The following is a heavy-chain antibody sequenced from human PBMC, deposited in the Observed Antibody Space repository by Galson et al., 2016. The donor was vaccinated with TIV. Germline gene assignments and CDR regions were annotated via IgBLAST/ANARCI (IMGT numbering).Heavy chain of an antibody. V-gene: IGHV1-2*02. D-gene: IGHD2/OR15-2a*01. CDR1: GYTFIGYC. J-gene: IGHJ6*02. CDR3: ARDRPHLLSGHVMDV. CDR2: INPNSSDT. Sequence: SVKVSCKASGYTFIGYCMHWVRQAPGQGLEWVGWINPNSSDTNYAQKFQGRVILTRDTSSSTAYMELTSLRSDDTAVYYCARDRPHLLSGHVMDVWGQGTTVIVSS.